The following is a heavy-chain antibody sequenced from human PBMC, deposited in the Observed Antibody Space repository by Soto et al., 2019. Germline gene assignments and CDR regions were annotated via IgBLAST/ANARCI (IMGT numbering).Heavy chain of an antibody. CDR2: ISAYNGNT. J-gene: IGHJ4*02. CDR3: AMCFVFRRGYYTTDF. V-gene: IGHV1-18*01. CDR1: GYTFTSSG. Sequence: ASVKVSCKAPGYTFTSSGISWVRQAPAQRLEWMGWISAYNGNTNYAQKLQGRVTMTTDTSTSTAYMELRSLRSDDTAVYYCAMCFVFRRGYYTTDFWGKRTLVTVST. D-gene: IGHD3-3*01.